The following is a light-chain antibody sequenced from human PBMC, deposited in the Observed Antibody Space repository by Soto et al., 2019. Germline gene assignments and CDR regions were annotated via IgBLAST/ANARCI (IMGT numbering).Light chain of an antibody. CDR1: QSISSNY. V-gene: IGKV3-20*01. CDR3: QQYDSSPWT. Sequence: EIVLTQSPGTLSLSPGERGTLSCRASQSISSNYLAWYQQKSGQAPRLLIYGASNRAIGIPDRFSGSGSVTDFTLTISRLEPEDFALYFCQQYDSSPWTFGQGTKVESK. CDR2: GAS. J-gene: IGKJ1*01.